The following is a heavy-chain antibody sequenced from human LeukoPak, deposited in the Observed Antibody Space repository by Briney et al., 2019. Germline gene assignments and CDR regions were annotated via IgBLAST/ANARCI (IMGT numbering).Heavy chain of an antibody. CDR3: ARAGDDSSAFSRFDP. CDR2: IIPIFGTA. D-gene: IGHD3-22*01. Sequence: SVKVSCEASGGTFSSYAISWVRQAPGQGLEWMGGIIPIFGTANYAQKFQGRVTITADESTSTAYMELSSLRSEDTAVYYCARAGDDSSAFSRFDPWGQGTLVTVSS. J-gene: IGHJ5*02. V-gene: IGHV1-69*13. CDR1: GGTFSSYA.